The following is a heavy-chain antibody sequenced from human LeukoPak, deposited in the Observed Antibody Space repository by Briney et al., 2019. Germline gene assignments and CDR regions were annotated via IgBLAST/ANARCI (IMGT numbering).Heavy chain of an antibody. CDR1: GGSISSCSYY. CDR3: ATLAVAGTMGDY. J-gene: IGHJ4*02. D-gene: IGHD6-19*01. Sequence: PSETLSLTCTVSGGSISSCSYYWGWIRQPPGKGLEWIGSIYYSGSTYYNPSLKSRVTISVDTSKNQFSLKLSSVTAADTAVYYCATLAVAGTMGDYWGQGTLVTVSS. V-gene: IGHV4-39*01. CDR2: IYYSGST.